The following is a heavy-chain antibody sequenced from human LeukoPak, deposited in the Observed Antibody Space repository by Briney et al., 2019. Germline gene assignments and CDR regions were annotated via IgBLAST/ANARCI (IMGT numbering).Heavy chain of an antibody. V-gene: IGHV3-30-3*01. CDR2: ISYDGSNK. J-gene: IGHJ6*02. CDR1: GFTFSSYA. CDR3: ARDLDLLLYGMDV. Sequence: PGGSLRLSCAASGFTFSSYAMNWVRQAPGKGLEWVAVISYDGSNKYYADSVKGRFTISRDNSKNTLYLQMNSLRAEDTAVYYCARDLDLLLYGMDVWGQGTTVTVSS. D-gene: IGHD1-26*01.